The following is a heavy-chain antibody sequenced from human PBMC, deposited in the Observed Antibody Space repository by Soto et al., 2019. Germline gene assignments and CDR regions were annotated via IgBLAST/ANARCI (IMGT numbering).Heavy chain of an antibody. J-gene: IGHJ4*02. CDR3: ARGRVRFTMVRGGYYFDY. V-gene: IGHV4-31*03. CDR1: GGSISSGGYY. CDR2: IYYSGST. D-gene: IGHD3-10*01. Sequence: QVQLQESGPGLVKPSQTLSLTCTVSGGSISSGGYYWSWIRQHPGKGLEWIGYIYYSGSTYYNPSLKSRVTISVDTSKSRFSLKLSSVTAADTAVYYCARGRVRFTMVRGGYYFDYWGQGTLVTVSS.